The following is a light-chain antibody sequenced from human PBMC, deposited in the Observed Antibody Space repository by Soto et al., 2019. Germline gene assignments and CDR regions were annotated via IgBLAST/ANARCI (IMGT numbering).Light chain of an antibody. V-gene: IGLV2-23*02. CDR1: NSDVGSYNF. J-gene: IGLJ1*01. CDR3: CSDAGSSTYV. CDR2: EVS. Sequence: QSVLTQPASVSGSPGQSITSSCTRTNSDVGSYNFVSWYQQHPGKAPKVMIFEVSKRPSGVSDRFSGSKSGNTASLTISGLQVEDDADYYCCSDAGSSTYVFGTGTKVTVL.